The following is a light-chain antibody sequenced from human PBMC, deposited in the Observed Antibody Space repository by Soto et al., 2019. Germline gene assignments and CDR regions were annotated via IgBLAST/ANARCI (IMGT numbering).Light chain of an antibody. CDR3: QSYDSSPL. CDR2: GNS. J-gene: IGLJ1*01. CDR1: SSNIGAGYD. V-gene: IGLV1-40*01. Sequence: QSVLTQPPSVSGAPGQRVTISCTGSSSNIGAGYDVHWYQQLPGTAPKLLIYGNSNRPSGVPDRFSGSKSGTSASLAITGLKAEDEADYYCQSYDSSPLFGTGTKVTVL.